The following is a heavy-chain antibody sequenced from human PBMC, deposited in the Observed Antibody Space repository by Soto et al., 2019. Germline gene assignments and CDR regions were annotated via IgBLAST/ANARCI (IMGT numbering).Heavy chain of an antibody. CDR2: IIPILGIA. D-gene: IGHD5-12*01. V-gene: IGHV1-69*02. J-gene: IGHJ5*02. CDR1: GGTFSSYT. CDR3: ARPYPLSLNYSGYDFLHEGWFEP. Sequence: ASVKVSCKASGGTFSSYTISWVRQAPGQGPEWMGRIIPILGIANYAQKFQGRVTITADKSTSTAYMELSSLRSEDTAVYYCARPYPLSLNYSGYDFLHEGWFEPWGPGTLVNLFS.